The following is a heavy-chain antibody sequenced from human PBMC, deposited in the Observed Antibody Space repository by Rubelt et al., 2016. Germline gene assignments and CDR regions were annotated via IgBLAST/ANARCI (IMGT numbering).Heavy chain of an antibody. D-gene: IGHD5-24*01. Sequence: WVSAISGSGGSTYYADSVKGRFTISRDNSKNKLYLQMNSLRAEDTAVYYCAKGGDGYNPGYYYYYGMDVWGQGPTVTVSS. CDR2: ISGSGGST. J-gene: IGHJ6*02. V-gene: IGHV3-23*01. CDR3: AKGGDGYNPGYYYYYGMDV.